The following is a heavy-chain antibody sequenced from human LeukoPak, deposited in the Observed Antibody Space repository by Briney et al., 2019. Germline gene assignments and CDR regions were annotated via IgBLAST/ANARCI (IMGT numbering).Heavy chain of an antibody. D-gene: IGHD3-22*01. J-gene: IGHJ4*02. CDR1: GGSISSSSYY. Sequence: SETLSLTCTVSGGSISSSSYYWSWIRQPPGKGLEWIGYIYYSGSTNYNPSLKSRVTISVDTSKNQFSLKLSSVTAADTAVYYCTRGVLGSGYYYFDYWGQGTLVTVSS. V-gene: IGHV4-61*01. CDR3: TRGVLGSGYYYFDY. CDR2: IYYSGST.